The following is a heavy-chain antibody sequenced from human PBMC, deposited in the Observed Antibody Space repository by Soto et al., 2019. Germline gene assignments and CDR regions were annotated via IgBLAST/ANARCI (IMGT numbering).Heavy chain of an antibody. D-gene: IGHD3-10*01. CDR3: ARFLSESWFDP. J-gene: IGHJ5*02. Sequence: QLQLQESGPGLVKPSETLSLTCTVSGGSISSSSYYWGWIRQPPGKGLEWIGRIYYSGSTYYNPSLKKRVTISVDTSKNQVPLTLSSVTAADTAVYYCARFLSESWFDPWGQGTLVTFSS. V-gene: IGHV4-39*01. CDR2: IYYSGST. CDR1: GGSISSSSYY.